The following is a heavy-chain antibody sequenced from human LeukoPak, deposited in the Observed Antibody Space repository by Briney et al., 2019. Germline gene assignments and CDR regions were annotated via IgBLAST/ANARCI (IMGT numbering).Heavy chain of an antibody. CDR3: ARDWGIQQWPPSYFDY. V-gene: IGHV1-18*01. Sequence: ASVTVSCKASGYTFTSYGISWVRQAPGQGLEWMGWISAYNGNTNYAQKFQGRVTMTRDTSTSTVYMELTSLRSEDTAMYYCARDWGIQQWPPSYFDYWGQGTLVTVSS. CDR1: GYTFTSYG. J-gene: IGHJ4*02. CDR2: ISAYNGNT. D-gene: IGHD5-18*01.